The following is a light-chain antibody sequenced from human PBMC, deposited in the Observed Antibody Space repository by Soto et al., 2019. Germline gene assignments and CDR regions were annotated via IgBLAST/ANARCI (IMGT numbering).Light chain of an antibody. J-gene: IGLJ1*01. Sequence: QSALTHPASVSGSPGQSITISCTGTSSDVGAHNYVSWYQQHPGRAPKLMIYEVSERPSGVSNRFSGSKSGNTASLTVSGLQAEDEADYYCSSYTTSTTLVFGTGTKLTVL. CDR3: SSYTTSTTLV. CDR1: SSDVGAHNY. V-gene: IGLV2-14*01. CDR2: EVS.